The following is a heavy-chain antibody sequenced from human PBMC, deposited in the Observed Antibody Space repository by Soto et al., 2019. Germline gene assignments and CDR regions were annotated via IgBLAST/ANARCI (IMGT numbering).Heavy chain of an antibody. CDR2: LKSKASGGTA. CDR3: TSWGYI. V-gene: IGHV3-15*07. Sequence: EERLVESGGGSVRPGESLRLSCAASGFSFSGAWMSGIRQAPGKGPEWVGRLKSKASGGTADYAAPVNGRFTISRDDSKNTLYLQMNSLKTEDTAVDFCTSWGYILSQGTMVTVSS. J-gene: IGHJ3*02. CDR1: GFSFSGAW. D-gene: IGHD7-27*01.